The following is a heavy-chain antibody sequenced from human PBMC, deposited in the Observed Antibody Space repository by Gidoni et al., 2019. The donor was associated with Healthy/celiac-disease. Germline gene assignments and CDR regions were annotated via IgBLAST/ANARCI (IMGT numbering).Heavy chain of an antibody. Sequence: QVQLVESGGGVVQPGRSLRLSCAASGFTFSRYGMHRVRQAPGKGLGWVAVIWYGGSNEDYADSVKSRFTISRDNSKNTLYLQMNSLRAEDTAVYYCARDGIAAAGYFDYWGQGTLVTVSS. V-gene: IGHV3-33*01. CDR1: GFTFSRYG. D-gene: IGHD6-13*01. J-gene: IGHJ4*02. CDR3: ARDGIAAAGYFDY. CDR2: IWYGGSNE.